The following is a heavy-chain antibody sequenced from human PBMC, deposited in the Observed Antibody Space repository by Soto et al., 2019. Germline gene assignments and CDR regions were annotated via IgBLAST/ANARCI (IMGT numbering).Heavy chain of an antibody. V-gene: IGHV3-48*01. D-gene: IGHD4-17*01. CDR1: GFTFSSYS. J-gene: IGHJ4*02. CDR2: ISSSSSTI. Sequence: EVQLVESGGGLVQPGGSLRLSCAASGFTFSSYSMNWVRQAPGKGLEWVSYISSSSSTIYYADSVKGRFTISRDNAKNSLYLQMNSLRAEDTAVYCCAFPDYGDYFAYWGQGTLVTVSS. CDR3: AFPDYGDYFAY.